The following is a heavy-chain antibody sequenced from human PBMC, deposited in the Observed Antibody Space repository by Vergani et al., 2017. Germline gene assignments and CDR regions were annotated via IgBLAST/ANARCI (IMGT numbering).Heavy chain of an antibody. J-gene: IGHJ5*02. V-gene: IGHV4-39*01. CDR1: GGSISSSSYY. CDR3: AGDTHSWQRADR. D-gene: IGHD6-13*01. Sequence: QLQLQESGPGLVKPSETLSLTCTVSGGSISSSSYYWGWIRQPPGKGLEWIGSIYYSGSTYYNPSLKSRVTISVDTSKNQFSLKLNSVTAADTAVYYCAGDTHSWQRADRWGQGLLVSVSS. CDR2: IYYSGST.